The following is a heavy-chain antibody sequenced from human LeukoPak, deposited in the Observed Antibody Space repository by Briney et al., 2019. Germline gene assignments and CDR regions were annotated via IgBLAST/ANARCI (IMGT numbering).Heavy chain of an antibody. CDR2: IDPSDFYI. CDR3: SRHVYSSSWYGGFDI. CDR1: GYSFTSYW. D-gene: IGHD6-13*01. Sequence: GESLKISCKSSGYSFTSYWISWVRQMPGKGLEWMGRIDPSDFYINYNPSFQGHVTISADKSISTAYLQWNSLKASDTAIYYCSRHVYSSSWYGGFDIWGQGTMVTVST. J-gene: IGHJ3*02. V-gene: IGHV5-10-1*01.